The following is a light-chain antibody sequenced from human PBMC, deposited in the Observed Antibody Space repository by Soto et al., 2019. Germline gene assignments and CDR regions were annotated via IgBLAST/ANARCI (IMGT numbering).Light chain of an antibody. CDR1: SGHSTYA. CDR2: INSDGSH. V-gene: IGLV4-69*02. Sequence: QPVLTQSPSASASLGASVNLTCTLSSGHSTYAIAWHQQQPEKGPRYLMKINSDGSHSNGDGIPDRFSGSRSGAERSLTISSLQSEDEADYYCQTWGTGIRVFGGGTKLTVL. CDR3: QTWGTGIRV. J-gene: IGLJ3*02.